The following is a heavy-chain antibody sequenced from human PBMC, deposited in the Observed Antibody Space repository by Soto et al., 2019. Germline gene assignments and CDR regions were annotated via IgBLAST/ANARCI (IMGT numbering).Heavy chain of an antibody. Sequence: SETLSLTCTVSGGSISSDDYYWNWIRQRPGKGLEWIGNIYYRGNTNYNPSLKSRIIMSMDMSENQFSLKLTSVTAADTDVYYCARGWDYYGVDVWCQGTTVTVS. CDR2: IYYRGNT. CDR1: GGSISSDDYY. J-gene: IGHJ6*02. V-gene: IGHV4-31*03. D-gene: IGHD3-16*01. CDR3: ARGWDYYGVDV.